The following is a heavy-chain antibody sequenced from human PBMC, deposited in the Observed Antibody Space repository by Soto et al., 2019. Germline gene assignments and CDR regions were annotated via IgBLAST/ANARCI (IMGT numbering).Heavy chain of an antibody. D-gene: IGHD3-10*01. CDR2: INARNGNT. V-gene: IGHV1-3*01. J-gene: IGHJ4*02. CDR3: ERQQESGTFDY. Sequence: VQLVQSGAEVKKPGASVKVSCKASGYTFTSYAMHWVRQAPGQRLEWMGWINARNGNTKYSQKFQGRVTITRDTSASTAYMELSSLRSEDTAVYFCERQQESGTFDYCGQGALVTVSS. CDR1: GYTFTSYA.